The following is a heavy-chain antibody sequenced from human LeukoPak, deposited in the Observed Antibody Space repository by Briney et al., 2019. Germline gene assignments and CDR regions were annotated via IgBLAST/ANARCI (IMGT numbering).Heavy chain of an antibody. CDR3: AKDDDFWSGSDY. CDR1: GFTVSSNY. CDR2: IYSGGST. Sequence: GGSLRLSCAASGFTVSSNYMSWVRQAPGKGLEWVSVIYSGGSTYYADSVKGRFTISRDNSKNTLYLQMNSLRAEDTAVYYCAKDDDFWSGSDYWGQGTLVTVSS. V-gene: IGHV3-66*01. D-gene: IGHD3-3*01. J-gene: IGHJ4*02.